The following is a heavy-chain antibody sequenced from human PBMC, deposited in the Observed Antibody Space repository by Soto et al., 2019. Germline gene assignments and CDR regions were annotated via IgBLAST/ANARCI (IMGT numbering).Heavy chain of an antibody. CDR3: ARDREGNLDY. J-gene: IGHJ4*02. D-gene: IGHD1-26*01. CDR1: GGSISSCGYY. V-gene: IGHV4-31*03. Sequence: SEPLSLTCTVSGGSISSCGYYWSWIRQHPGKGLEWIGYIYYSGSTYYNPSLKSRVTISVDTSKNQFSLKLSSVTAADTAVYYCARDREGNLDYWGQGTLVTVSS. CDR2: IYYSGST.